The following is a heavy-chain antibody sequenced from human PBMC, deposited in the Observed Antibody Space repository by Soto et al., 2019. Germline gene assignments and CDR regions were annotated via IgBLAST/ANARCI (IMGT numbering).Heavy chain of an antibody. V-gene: IGHV3-30-3*01. CDR2: ISYDGSNK. CDR1: GFTFSSYA. D-gene: IGHD3-16*01. J-gene: IGHJ4*02. CDR3: ARDKYDYVWGSPGY. Sequence: QGQLVESGGGVVQPGRSLRLSCAASGFTFSSYAMHWVRQAPGKGLEWVAVISYDGSNKYYADSVKGRFTISRDNSKNTLYLQMNSLRAEDTAVYYCARDKYDYVWGSPGYWGQGTLVTVSS.